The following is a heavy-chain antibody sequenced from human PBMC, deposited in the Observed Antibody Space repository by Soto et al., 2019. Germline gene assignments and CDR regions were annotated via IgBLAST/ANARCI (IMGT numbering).Heavy chain of an antibody. Sequence: SETLSLTCTVSGGSITAGNYVLTWIRQSPGKGLEWIGYISYSGTYYNPSLKSRLTISIDTSKNQLSLQVTSVTAADTAVYYCATRSAPFFFYGMDVWGQGTPLTVYS. J-gene: IGHJ6*02. CDR1: GGSITAGNYV. CDR3: ATRSAPFFFYGMDV. CDR2: ISYSGT. V-gene: IGHV4-30-4*01.